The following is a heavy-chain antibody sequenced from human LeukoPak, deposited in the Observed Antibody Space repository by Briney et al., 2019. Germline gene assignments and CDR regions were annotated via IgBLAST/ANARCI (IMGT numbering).Heavy chain of an antibody. D-gene: IGHD6-6*01. CDR2: INHSGST. V-gene: IGHV4-34*01. CDR1: GGSFSGYY. Sequence: SETLSLTCAVYGGSFSGYYWSWIRQPPGKGLEWIGKINHSGSTNYNPSLKSRVTISVDTSKNQFSLKLSSVTAADTAVYYCASMGIAARRYYYYYYMDVWGKGTTVTVSS. J-gene: IGHJ6*03. CDR3: ASMGIAARRYYYYYYMDV.